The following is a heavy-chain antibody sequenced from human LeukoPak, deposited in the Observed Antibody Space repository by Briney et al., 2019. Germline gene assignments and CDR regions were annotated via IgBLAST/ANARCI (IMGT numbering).Heavy chain of an antibody. CDR1: GGSFSGYY. D-gene: IGHD1-26*01. CDR3: ARDRKVGATFLSYYYGMDV. V-gene: IGHV4-31*11. J-gene: IGHJ6*02. Sequence: SETLSLTCAVYGGSFSGYYWSWIRQHPGKGLEWIGYIYYSGSTYYNPSLKSRVTISVDTSKNQFSLKLSSVTAADTAVYYCARDRKVGATFLSYYYGMDVWGQGTTVTVSS. CDR2: IYYSGST.